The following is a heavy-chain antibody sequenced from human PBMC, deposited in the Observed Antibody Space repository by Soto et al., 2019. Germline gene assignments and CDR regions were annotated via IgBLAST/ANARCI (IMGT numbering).Heavy chain of an antibody. Sequence: GEALKISCKGSGYTFTSNWIGWVRQIPGKGLEWMGIIYPGDSETRYSPSFQGQVTISADKSINTAYLQWSSLKASDTAIYYCARTFGGHLYFFDFWGQGTLVTVSS. CDR3: ARTFGGHLYFFDF. CDR1: GYTFTSNW. V-gene: IGHV5-51*01. CDR2: IYPGDSET. D-gene: IGHD3-16*01. J-gene: IGHJ4*02.